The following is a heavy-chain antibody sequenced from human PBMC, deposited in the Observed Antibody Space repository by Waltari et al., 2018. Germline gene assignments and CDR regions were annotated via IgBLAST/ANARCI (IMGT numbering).Heavy chain of an antibody. V-gene: IGHV4-59*01. D-gene: IGHD3-16*02. CDR3: ARVSELSLFWFDP. J-gene: IGHJ5*02. CDR1: GGSISSYY. CDR2: IYYSGST. Sequence: QVQLQESGPGLVKPSETLSLTCTVSGGSISSYYWRWIRQPPGKGLEWIGYIYYSGSTNYNPSLKSRVTISVDTSKNQFSLKLSSVTAADTAVYYCARVSELSLFWFDPWGQGTLVTVSS.